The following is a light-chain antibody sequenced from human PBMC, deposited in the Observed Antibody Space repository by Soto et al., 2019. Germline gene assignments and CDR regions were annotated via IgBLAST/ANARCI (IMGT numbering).Light chain of an antibody. CDR3: CSFAGSSTS. J-gene: IGLJ3*02. CDR1: SSDVGTYKP. V-gene: IGLV2-23*01. Sequence: LTQPASVSGSPGQSITISCTGTSSDVGTYKPVSWYQQYPGKAPKVIIYDDTKRPSGVSSRFSGSKSGNTASLTISGLQAEDEADYYCCSFAGSSTSFGGGTKVTVL. CDR2: DDT.